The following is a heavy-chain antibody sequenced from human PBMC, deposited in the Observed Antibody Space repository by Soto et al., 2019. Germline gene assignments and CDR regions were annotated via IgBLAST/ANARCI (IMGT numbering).Heavy chain of an antibody. CDR3: ARVRGYSGYGSFDY. Sequence: QVQLQQWGAGLLKPSETLSLTCAVYGGSFSGYYWSWIRQPPGKGLEWSGEINHSGSTNYNPSLKSRVTISVDTSKNQFSLKLSSVTAADTAVYYCARVRGYSGYGSFDYWGQGTLVTVSS. CDR2: INHSGST. D-gene: IGHD5-12*01. CDR1: GGSFSGYY. V-gene: IGHV4-34*01. J-gene: IGHJ4*02.